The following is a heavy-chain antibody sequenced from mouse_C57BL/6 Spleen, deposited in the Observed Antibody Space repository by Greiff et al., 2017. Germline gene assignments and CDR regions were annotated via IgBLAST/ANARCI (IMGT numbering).Heavy chain of an antibody. V-gene: IGHV5-6*01. Sequence: EVQVVESGGDLVKPGGSLKLSCAASGFTFSSYGMSWVRQTPDKRLEWVATISSGGSYTYYPDSVKGRFTISRDNAENTLYLQVSSLKSEDTAMYYCARQGAGGYFDYWGQGTTLTVSS. CDR3: ARQGAGGYFDY. J-gene: IGHJ2*01. CDR2: ISSGGSYT. CDR1: GFTFSSYG. D-gene: IGHD4-1*01.